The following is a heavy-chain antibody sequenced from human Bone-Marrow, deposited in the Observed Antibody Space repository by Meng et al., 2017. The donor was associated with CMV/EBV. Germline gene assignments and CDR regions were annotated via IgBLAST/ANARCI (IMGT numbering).Heavy chain of an antibody. J-gene: IGHJ4*02. CDR1: GFTFSSYG. D-gene: IGHD2-8*01. CDR2: ISYDGSNK. CDR3: ARDRMVYAYYFDY. V-gene: IGHV3-30*19. Sequence: GESLKISCAASGFTFSSYGMHWVRQAPGKGLEWVAVISYDGSNKYYADSVKGRFTISRDNSKNTLYLQMNSLRAEDTAVYYCARDRMVYAYYFDYWGQGTLVTVSS.